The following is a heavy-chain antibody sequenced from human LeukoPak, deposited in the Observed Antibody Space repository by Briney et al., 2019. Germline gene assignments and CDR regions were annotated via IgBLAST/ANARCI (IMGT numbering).Heavy chain of an antibody. CDR1: GGSISSGDYY. CDR3: ARERGVINWFAP. V-gene: IGHV4-30-4*01. CDR2: IYYSGST. D-gene: IGHD3-10*01. Sequence: SETLSLTCTVSGGSISSGDYYWSWIRQPPGKGLEWIGYIYYSGSTYDNPSLKRRVTISVDTSKNQFSLKLSSVTAAETAVYYCARERGVINWFAPWGQGTLVTVSS. J-gene: IGHJ5*02.